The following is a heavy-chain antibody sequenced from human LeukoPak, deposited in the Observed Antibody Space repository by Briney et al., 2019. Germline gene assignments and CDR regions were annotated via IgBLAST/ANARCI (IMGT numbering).Heavy chain of an antibody. V-gene: IGHV4-39*01. CDR1: GDSINSGVSY. J-gene: IGHJ4*02. D-gene: IGHD3-9*01. CDR3: ARHLYDKTGRPLDS. CDR2: IYYSGSAGST. Sequence: SVTLSLTCSVSGDSINSGVSYWAWIRQPPGKGLEWIETIYYSGSAGSTYYNPSLKSRVTISVDTSKNQFSLNLSSVTAADTAIYYCARHLYDKTGRPLDSWGQGTLVTVSS.